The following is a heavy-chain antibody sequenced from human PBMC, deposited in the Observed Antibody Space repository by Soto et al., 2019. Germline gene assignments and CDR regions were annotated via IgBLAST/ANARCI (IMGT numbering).Heavy chain of an antibody. Sequence: QLQLQESGPGLVKPSETLSLTCTVSDGSISSSSYHWGWIRQPPGKGLEWLGSIYYSGTTHYNPSLNRVIVSVDTSKNQFLLKLRSVTAADTAVYFCARQRGGNYGGYIDYWGQGALVTVSS. CDR2: IYYSGTT. V-gene: IGHV4-39*01. D-gene: IGHD4-17*01. J-gene: IGHJ4*02. CDR3: ARQRGGNYGGYIDY. CDR1: DGSISSSSYH.